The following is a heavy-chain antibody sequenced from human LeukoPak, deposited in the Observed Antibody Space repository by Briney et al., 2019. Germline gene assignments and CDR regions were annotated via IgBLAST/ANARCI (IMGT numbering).Heavy chain of an antibody. Sequence: GGSLRLSCAASGFTSIGYSMNWVRQAPGKGLEWVSYISSSGRALYYADPVMGRFTISRDDAKNSLYLQTNSLRDEDTAVYYCARDLGAAAGYWDFDRWCRGTLVTGSS. CDR1: GFTSIGYS. CDR2: ISSSGRAL. CDR3: ARDLGAAAGYWDFDR. V-gene: IGHV3-48*02. J-gene: IGHJ2*01. D-gene: IGHD6-13*01.